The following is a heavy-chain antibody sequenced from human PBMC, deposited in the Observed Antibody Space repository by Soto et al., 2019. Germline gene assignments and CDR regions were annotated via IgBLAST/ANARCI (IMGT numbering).Heavy chain of an antibody. J-gene: IGHJ4*02. Sequence: SGPTLVNPTQTLTLTCTFSGFSLSTSGMCVSWIRQPPGKALEWLALIDWDDDKYYSTSLKTRLTISKDTSKNQVVLTMTNMDPVDTATYYCARNVYDYVWGSYRLFDYWGQGTLVTVSS. CDR2: IDWDDDK. CDR3: ARNVYDYVWGSYRLFDY. V-gene: IGHV2-70*01. CDR1: GFSLSTSGMC. D-gene: IGHD3-16*02.